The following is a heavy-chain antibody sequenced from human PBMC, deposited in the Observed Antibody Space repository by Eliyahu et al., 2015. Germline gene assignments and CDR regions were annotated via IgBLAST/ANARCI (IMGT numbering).Heavy chain of an antibody. CDR3: AREGSIAARSSYYYGMDV. CDR2: ISSSSSYT. V-gene: IGHV3-11*06. D-gene: IGHD6-6*01. Sequence: QVQLVESGGGLVKPGGSLRLSCAASGFTFSDXXXSWXRQAPGKGLEWVSYISSSSSYTNYADSVKGRFTISRDNAKNSLYLQMNSLRAEDTAVYYCAREGSIAARSSYYYGMDVWGQGTTVTVSS. J-gene: IGHJ6*02. CDR1: GFTFSDXX.